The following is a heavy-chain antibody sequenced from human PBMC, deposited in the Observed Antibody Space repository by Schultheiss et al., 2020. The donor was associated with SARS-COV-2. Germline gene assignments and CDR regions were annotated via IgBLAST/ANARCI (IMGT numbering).Heavy chain of an antibody. CDR1: GYSISSGYY. D-gene: IGHD1-14*01. CDR2: IYHSGST. CDR3: ARNTVSVGGYNWFDP. J-gene: IGHJ5*02. V-gene: IGHV4-38-2*01. Sequence: SETLSLTCAVSGYSISSGYYWGWIRQPPGKGLEWIGSIYHSGSTYYNPSLKSRVTISVDTSKNQFSLKLSSVTAADTAVYYCARNTVSVGGYNWFDPWGQGTLVTVSS.